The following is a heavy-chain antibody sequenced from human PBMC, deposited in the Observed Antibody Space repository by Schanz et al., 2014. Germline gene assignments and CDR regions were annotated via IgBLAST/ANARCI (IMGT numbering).Heavy chain of an antibody. CDR1: GYSFTGYY. J-gene: IGHJ6*02. V-gene: IGHV1-2*02. CDR2: INPSSGGT. Sequence: QVQLVQSGSEVKKPGASVKVSCKASGYSFTGYYMNWVRQAPGQGLEWMGWINPSSGGTNYARKFQGRVTMARDTSISTAYLDLSSLRSDDTAVFYCARALADYFGMDVWGQGTTVTVSS. CDR3: ARALADYFGMDV.